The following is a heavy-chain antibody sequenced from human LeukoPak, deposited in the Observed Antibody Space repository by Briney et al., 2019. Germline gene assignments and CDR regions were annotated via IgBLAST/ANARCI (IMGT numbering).Heavy chain of an antibody. D-gene: IGHD3-10*01. CDR3: ARGGAGYGSGRDIISRSWFDP. Sequence: GASVKVTCKASGYTFTCYGISWVRQAPGQGLEWMGWISAYNGNTNYAQKLQGRATMTTDTSTSTAYMELRSLRSDDTAVYYCARGGAGYGSGRDIISRSWFDPWGQGTLVTVSS. CDR1: GYTFTCYG. J-gene: IGHJ5*02. CDR2: ISAYNGNT. V-gene: IGHV1-18*01.